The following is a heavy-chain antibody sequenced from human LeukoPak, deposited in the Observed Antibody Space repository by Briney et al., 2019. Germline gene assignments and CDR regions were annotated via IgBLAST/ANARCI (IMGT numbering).Heavy chain of an antibody. D-gene: IGHD2-2*01. CDR3: ARTDIVVVPVPLYNWFDP. Sequence: SVKVSCKASGGTFSSYAISWVRQAPGQGLEWVGGIIPIFGTANYAQKFQGRVTITADESTSTAYMELSSLRSEDTAVYYCARTDIVVVPVPLYNWFDPWGQGTLVTVSS. CDR2: IIPIFGTA. V-gene: IGHV1-69*13. J-gene: IGHJ5*02. CDR1: GGTFSSYA.